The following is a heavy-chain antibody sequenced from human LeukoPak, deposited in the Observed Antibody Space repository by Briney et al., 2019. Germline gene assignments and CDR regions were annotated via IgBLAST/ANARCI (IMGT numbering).Heavy chain of an antibody. V-gene: IGHV4-38-2*01. D-gene: IGHD6-19*01. Sequence: GSLRLSCAASGFTFSDYYMSWIRQPPGKGLEWIGSIYHSGSTYYNPSLKSRVTISVDTSKNQFSLKLSSVTAADTAVYYCARHGEKWLVFSVVVYWFGPWGQGTLVTVSS. CDR2: IYHSGST. J-gene: IGHJ5*02. CDR1: GFTFSDYY. CDR3: ARHGEKWLVFSVVVYWFGP.